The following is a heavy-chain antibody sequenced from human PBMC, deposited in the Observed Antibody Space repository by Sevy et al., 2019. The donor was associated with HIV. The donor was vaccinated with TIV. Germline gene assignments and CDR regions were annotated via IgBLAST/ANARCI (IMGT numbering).Heavy chain of an antibody. CDR2: ISDYNGNT. CDR1: GYTFPSYG. D-gene: IGHD2-2*01. J-gene: IGHJ6*03. V-gene: IGHV1-18*04. Sequence: ASVKVSCKASGYTFPSYGISWVRQAPGQGLEWMGWISDYNGNTNYAQKLQGRVTMTTDTSTSTAYMELRSLRSDDTAVYYCARGGNIVVVPAAPLDYYYYIDVWGKGTTVTVSS. CDR3: ARGGNIVVVPAAPLDYYYYIDV.